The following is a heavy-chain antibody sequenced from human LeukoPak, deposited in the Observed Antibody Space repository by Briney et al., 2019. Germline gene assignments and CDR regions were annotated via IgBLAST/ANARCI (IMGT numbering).Heavy chain of an antibody. CDR3: ARENGRVPHYRRSSDFDY. J-gene: IGHJ4*02. CDR1: GYSISTGYY. V-gene: IGHV4-38-2*02. Sequence: SETLSLTCTVSGYSISTGYYWGWIRQPPGKGLEWIGSIYYSGSTYYNPSPKSRVTISVDTSKNQFSLKLSSVTAADTAVYYCARENGRVPHYRRSSDFDYWGQGTLVTVSS. CDR2: IYYSGST. D-gene: IGHD2-15*01.